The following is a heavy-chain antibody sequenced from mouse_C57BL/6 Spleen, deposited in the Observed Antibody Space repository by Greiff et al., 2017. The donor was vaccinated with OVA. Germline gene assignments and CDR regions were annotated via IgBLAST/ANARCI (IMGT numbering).Heavy chain of an antibody. CDR2: ISYDGSN. D-gene: IGHD3-2*02. Sequence: DVKLVESGPGLVKPSQSLSLTCSVTGFSITSGSYWNWFRQFPANKLEWMGYISYDGSNKYNPSLKNRISITRDTSTNQLFLKLKTMTAEDTATYYCARDGGETAEATAYAKDYWGQGTSVTVSS. J-gene: IGHJ4*01. CDR1: GFSITSGSY. CDR3: ARDGGETAEATAYAKDY. V-gene: IGHV3-6*01.